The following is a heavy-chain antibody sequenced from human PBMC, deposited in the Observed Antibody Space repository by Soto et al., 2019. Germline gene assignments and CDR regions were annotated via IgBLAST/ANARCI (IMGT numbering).Heavy chain of an antibody. CDR3: VRSRGWYKIDS. J-gene: IGHJ4*02. CDR2: MLHSGST. V-gene: IGHV4-4*02. Sequence: QLQLQESGPGLVKPSGTLSLTCAVSGDSVISNWWWGWVRQSPGKGVEWIADMLHSGSTNYSPSLESRVTLSVDKSKNQFSLKMNSVTAADTAVYFCVRSRGWYKIDSWGQGILVTVSS. CDR1: GDSVISNWW. D-gene: IGHD6-19*01.